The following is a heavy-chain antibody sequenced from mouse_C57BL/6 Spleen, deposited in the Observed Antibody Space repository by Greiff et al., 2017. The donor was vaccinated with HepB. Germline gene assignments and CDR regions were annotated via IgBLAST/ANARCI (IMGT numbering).Heavy chain of an antibody. Sequence: QVQLQQSGAELVRPGTSVKMSCKASGYTFTNYWIGWAKQRPGHGLEWIGDIYPGGGYTNYNEKFKGKATLTADKSSSTAYMQFSSLTSEDSAIYYCARKGAYYSNFYAMDYWGQRTSVTVSS. V-gene: IGHV1-63*01. CDR3: ARKGAYYSNFYAMDY. CDR2: IYPGGGYT. CDR1: GYTFTNYW. J-gene: IGHJ4*01. D-gene: IGHD2-5*01.